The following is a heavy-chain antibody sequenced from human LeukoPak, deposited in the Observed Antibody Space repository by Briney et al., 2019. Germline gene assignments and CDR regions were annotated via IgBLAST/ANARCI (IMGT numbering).Heavy chain of an antibody. V-gene: IGHV3-21*01. D-gene: IGHD1-14*01. J-gene: IGHJ6*03. CDR1: GFTFSSYS. CDR2: ISSSSSYI. CDR3: ARTGNYYYYYMDV. Sequence: GGSLRLSCAASGFTFSSYSMNWVRQGPGKGLDGVSSISSSSSYIYYADSVKGRFTISRDNAENSLYLQMNSLRAEDTAVYYCARTGNYYYYYMDVWGKGTTVTVSS.